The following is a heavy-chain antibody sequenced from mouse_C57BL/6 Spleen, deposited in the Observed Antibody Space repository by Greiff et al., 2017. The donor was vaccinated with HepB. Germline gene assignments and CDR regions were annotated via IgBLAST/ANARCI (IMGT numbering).Heavy chain of an antibody. D-gene: IGHD2-12*01. Sequence: EVKVVESGGGLVKPGGSLKLSCAASGFTFSSYAMSWVRQTPEKRLEWVATISDGGSYTYYPDNVKGRFTISRDNAKNNLYLQMSHLKSEDTAMYYCARERRWNYFDYWGQGTTLTVSS. CDR3: ARERRWNYFDY. CDR2: ISDGGSYT. V-gene: IGHV5-4*01. J-gene: IGHJ2*01. CDR1: GFTFSSYA.